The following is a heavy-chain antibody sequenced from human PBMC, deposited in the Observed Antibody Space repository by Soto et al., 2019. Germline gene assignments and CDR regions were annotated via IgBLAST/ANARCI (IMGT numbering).Heavy chain of an antibody. CDR3: VRGASLNFDY. D-gene: IGHD1-26*01. J-gene: IGHJ4*02. V-gene: IGHV3-20*04. Sequence: PGGSLRLSCAVSGFIFDDYGMSWARQAPGKGLEWVSGVNWNGGSTGYADSVKGRFTISRDNAKNFLFLQMNSLRVEDTAFYYCVRGASLNFDYWGQGTLVTVSS. CDR2: VNWNGGST. CDR1: GFIFDDYG.